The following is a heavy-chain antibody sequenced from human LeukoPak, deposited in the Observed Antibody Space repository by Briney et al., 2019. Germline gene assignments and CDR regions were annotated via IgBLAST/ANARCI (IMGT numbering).Heavy chain of an antibody. CDR1: GFTFSDYF. Sequence: GGSLRLSCAASGFTFSDYFMTWIRQAPGKGLEWVSSISGSGSTIYYADSVKGRFTISRDNAKNSLYLQMNSLRAEDTAVYYCARDLWSTGAGMFDFWGQGVLVTVSS. D-gene: IGHD2-21*01. CDR3: ARDLWSTGAGMFDF. V-gene: IGHV3-11*01. J-gene: IGHJ4*02. CDR2: ISGSGSTI.